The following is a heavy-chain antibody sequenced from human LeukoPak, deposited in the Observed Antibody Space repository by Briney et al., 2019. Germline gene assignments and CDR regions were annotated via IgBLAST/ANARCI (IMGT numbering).Heavy chain of an antibody. Sequence: PGGSLRLSCAASGFTFSSYAMSWVRQAPGMGLEWVSSIGRIGDITYYADSVKGRFTISRDNSKKTLYRQRNSLKAEDTAVYYGARDSDNGNYVVNWGQGTLVTVSS. CDR3: ARDSDNGNYVVN. J-gene: IGHJ4*02. CDR2: IGRIGDIT. V-gene: IGHV3-23*01. CDR1: GFTFSSYA. D-gene: IGHD4-11*01.